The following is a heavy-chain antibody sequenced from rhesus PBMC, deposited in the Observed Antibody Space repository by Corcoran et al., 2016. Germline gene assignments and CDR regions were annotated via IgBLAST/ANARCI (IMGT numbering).Heavy chain of an antibody. J-gene: IGHJ6*01. V-gene: IGHV3S42*01. Sequence: EVQLVESGGGLAKPGGSLSLSCAASGFPLTRHWMNWVRQIPGKGLEWISGVSSGGGTTYYADSVKGRFTISRDNSKNMFSLQMNSLRADDTAVYYCAKGLGDSWGQGVVVTVSS. CDR1: GFPLTRHW. CDR2: VSSGGGTT. CDR3: AKGLGDS.